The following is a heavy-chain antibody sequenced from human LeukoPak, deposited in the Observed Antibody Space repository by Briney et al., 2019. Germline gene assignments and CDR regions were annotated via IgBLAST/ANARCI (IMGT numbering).Heavy chain of an antibody. Sequence: PETLSLTCTVSGGSISSSSYYWGWIRQPPGKGLEWIGSIYYSGSTYYNPSLKSRVTISVDTSKNQFSLKLSSVTAADTAVYYCAREMATIGLKDYWGEGTLVTVSS. D-gene: IGHD5-24*01. J-gene: IGHJ4*02. CDR2: IYYSGST. CDR3: AREMATIGLKDY. CDR1: GGSISSSSYY. V-gene: IGHV4-39*07.